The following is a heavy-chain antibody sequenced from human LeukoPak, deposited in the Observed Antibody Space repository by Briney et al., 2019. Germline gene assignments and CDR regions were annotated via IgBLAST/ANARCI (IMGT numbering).Heavy chain of an antibody. CDR3: ARRLVDSGASQVSDD. J-gene: IGHJ4*02. V-gene: IGHV4-34*01. CDR1: SGSFSGYY. CDR2: INDSGSV. D-gene: IGHD2-15*01. Sequence: SETLSLTCAVYSGSFSGYYWSWIRQPPGKGLEWIGEINDSGSVNCNPSLKNRVTLSVGTSKNQFSLRLSSVAAADTAVYYCARRLVDSGASQVSDDWGQGTLVTVSS.